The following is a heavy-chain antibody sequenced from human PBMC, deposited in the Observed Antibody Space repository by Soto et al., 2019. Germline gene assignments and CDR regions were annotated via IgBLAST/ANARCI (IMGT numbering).Heavy chain of an antibody. CDR2: IILMFGKR. V-gene: IGHV1-69*13. CDR1: GGTFSSYG. D-gene: IGHD3-22*01. J-gene: IGHJ4*02. CDR3: ARGGSGYTWFNEF. Sequence: SVKVSCKAAGGTFSSYGMNWVRQAPGQGLEWMGGIILMFGKRSYAQKFQGRVTITADESMSTVYMELSSLRSEDTAIYYCARGGSGYTWFNEFWGQGTLVTVSS.